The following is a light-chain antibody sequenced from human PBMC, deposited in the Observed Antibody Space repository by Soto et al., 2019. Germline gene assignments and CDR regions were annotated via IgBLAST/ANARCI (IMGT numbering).Light chain of an antibody. Sequence: QLVLTQSPSASASLGASVKLTCTLSSLHSSYAIAWHQQQPEKGPRYLIKLDSDGSHTKGDAIPDRFSGSSSGAERYLTISSLQSEDEADYYCQTWGTGIHVVFGGGTKLTVL. CDR1: SLHSSYA. CDR3: QTWGTGIHVV. V-gene: IGLV4-69*01. J-gene: IGLJ2*01. CDR2: LDSDGSH.